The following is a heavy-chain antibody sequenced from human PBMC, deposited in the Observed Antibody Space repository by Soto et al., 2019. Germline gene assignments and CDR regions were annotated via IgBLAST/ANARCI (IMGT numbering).Heavy chain of an antibody. D-gene: IGHD5-18*01. V-gene: IGHV5-51*01. J-gene: IGHJ4*02. Sequence: GEFLRISGEGSGYIFTIYWITCVRQMPGKGLEWMGIIYPGDSETRYSPSFQGQVTISADKSINTAYLQWSSLRASDTAMYYCARGDTSMAPYYFDYWGQGTLVTVSS. CDR1: GYIFTIYW. CDR2: IYPGDSET. CDR3: ARGDTSMAPYYFDY.